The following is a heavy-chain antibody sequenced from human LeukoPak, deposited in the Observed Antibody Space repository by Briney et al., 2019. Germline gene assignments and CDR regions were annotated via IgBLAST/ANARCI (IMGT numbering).Heavy chain of an antibody. CDR2: IKSKTDGGTT. J-gene: IGHJ4*02. CDR3: TTDLIAARNFDY. CDR1: GFTFSNYW. V-gene: IGHV3-15*01. D-gene: IGHD6-6*01. Sequence: PGGSLRLSCAASGFTFSNYWMSWVRQAPGKGLEWVGRIKSKTDGGTTDYAAPVKGRFTISRDDSKNTLYLQMNSLKTEDTAVYYCTTDLIAARNFDYWGQGTLVTVSS.